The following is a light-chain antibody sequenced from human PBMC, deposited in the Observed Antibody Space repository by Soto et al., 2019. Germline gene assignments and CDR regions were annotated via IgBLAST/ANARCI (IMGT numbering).Light chain of an antibody. J-gene: IGKJ5*01. CDR3: QQSYSTPIT. CDR1: QNTGTY. CDR2: SAS. V-gene: IGKV1-39*01. Sequence: DIQMTQSPSSLSASVGDRVIIACRASQNTGTYLNWYQQKPGKAPKLLIYSASTLQSGVPSRFSSDGSGTDFTLTISSLQPEDFATYYCQQSYSTPITFGQGTRLEIK.